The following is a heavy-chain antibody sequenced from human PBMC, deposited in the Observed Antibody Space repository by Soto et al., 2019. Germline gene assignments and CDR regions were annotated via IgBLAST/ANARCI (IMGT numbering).Heavy chain of an antibody. CDR3: ARVRSGWGIDY. CDR2: VYYTGST. D-gene: IGHD6-19*01. V-gene: IGHV4-39*01. J-gene: IGHJ4*02. CDR1: GDSVATSSYY. Sequence: SETLSLTCTVSGDSVATSSYYWCWIRQTPGRGLEWIGTVYYTGSTYYNPSLNNRVTISVDTSRNQFSLKLNSVTAADTAVYYCARVRSGWGIDYWGQGTLVTVSS.